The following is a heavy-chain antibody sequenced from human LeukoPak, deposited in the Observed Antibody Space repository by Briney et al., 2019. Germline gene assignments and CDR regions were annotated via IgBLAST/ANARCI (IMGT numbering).Heavy chain of an antibody. CDR3: ARVPRPKYAGGRWDGDY. Sequence: GASVKVSCKTSGYTFTVHYMHWVRQAPGQGLEWMGWINPSSGDTNYAQKFQGRVTMTRDTSISTAYMDLSRLRSDDTAVYYCARVPRPKYAGGRWDGDYWGQGTLVTVSS. CDR2: INPSSGDT. CDR1: GYTFTVHY. D-gene: IGHD6-19*01. J-gene: IGHJ4*02. V-gene: IGHV1-2*02.